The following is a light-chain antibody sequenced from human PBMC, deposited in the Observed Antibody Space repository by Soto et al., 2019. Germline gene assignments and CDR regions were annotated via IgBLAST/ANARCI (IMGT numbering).Light chain of an antibody. CDR1: SSDVGGYNH. CDR2: AVS. Sequence: QSVLTQPASVSGSPGQSITISCTGTSSDVGGYNHVSWYQHSPGKAPKLILFAVSDWPSGVSHRFSGSKSGNTASLTISGLQADDEADYYCCSYTSLSTVVFGGGTKVTVL. CDR3: CSYTSLSTVV. J-gene: IGLJ2*01. V-gene: IGLV2-14*01.